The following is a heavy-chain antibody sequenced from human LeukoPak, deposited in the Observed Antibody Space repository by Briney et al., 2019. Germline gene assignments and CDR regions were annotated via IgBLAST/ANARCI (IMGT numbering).Heavy chain of an antibody. D-gene: IGHD3-3*01. CDR3: ARRGVVRAFYI. CDR2: LYHSGRT. V-gene: IGHV4-38-2*02. Sequence: SEAPSLTRTFPGYSLSCGFYWVWIGQPPGRGLEWFGSLYHSGRTYYNPPLKRRVTISVDTSKKQLSLKMRSATAADTRVYHFARRGVVRAFYIWGQGTMVTAPS. J-gene: IGHJ3*02. CDR1: GYSLSCGFY.